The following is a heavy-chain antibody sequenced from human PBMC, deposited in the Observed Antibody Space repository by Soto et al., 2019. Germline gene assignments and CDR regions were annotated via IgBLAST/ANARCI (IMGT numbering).Heavy chain of an antibody. D-gene: IGHD6-6*01. CDR3: ASAREPEYSSSIFFDY. V-gene: IGHV3-53*01. CDR2: IYSAGST. Sequence: GGSLRLSCAVSGLTVSRTQMSWVRQAPGKGLQWVSVIYSAGSTYYANAVKGRFTISRDISENKIFLELNGLTVDDTAVYYCASAREPEYSSSIFFDYWLRGTVVTVSS. CDR1: GLTVSRTQ. J-gene: IGHJ4*01.